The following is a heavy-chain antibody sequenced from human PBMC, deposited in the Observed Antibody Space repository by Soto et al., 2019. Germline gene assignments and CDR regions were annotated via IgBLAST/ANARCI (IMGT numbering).Heavy chain of an antibody. J-gene: IGHJ6*03. CDR3: TRDAYYDFWSGYSGYYYYYMDV. Sequence: GGSLRLSCAASGFTFSSNGMHWVRQAPGKGLEWVAIIWYDGSSTSYADSVKGRFTISRDNAKNTLYLQMNSLRAEDTAVYYCTRDAYYDFWSGYSGYYYYYMDVWGKGTTVTVSS. D-gene: IGHD3-3*01. V-gene: IGHV3-33*01. CDR2: IWYDGSST. CDR1: GFTFSSNG.